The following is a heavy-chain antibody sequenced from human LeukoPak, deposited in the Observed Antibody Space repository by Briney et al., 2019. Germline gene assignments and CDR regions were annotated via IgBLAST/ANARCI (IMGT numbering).Heavy chain of an antibody. CDR1: GFTFSSYA. V-gene: IGHV3-30-3*01. CDR2: ISYDGSNK. D-gene: IGHD6-19*01. J-gene: IGHJ4*02. CDR3: ARDSLGGIAVAGGDY. Sequence: GGTLRLSCAPSGFTFSSYATHSVRQAPDKGLEWGAVISYDGSNKSYADSVKGRFTISRDNSKNTLYLQMSSLRAEDAAVYYCARDSLGGIAVAGGDYWGQGTLVTVSS.